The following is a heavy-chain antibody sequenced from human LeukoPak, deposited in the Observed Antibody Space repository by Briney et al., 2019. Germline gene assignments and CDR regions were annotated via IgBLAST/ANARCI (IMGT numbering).Heavy chain of an antibody. V-gene: IGHV3-23*01. Sequence: GGSLRLSCAASGFTFSSRGMIWVRQAPGKGLEWVSGISPSGGITYYTDSVKGRFTISRDNSKNTQSLQMNSLRAEDTAVYYCAKDDDWGRYKHWGQGTLVTVSS. CDR2: ISPSGGIT. CDR1: GFTFSSRG. CDR3: AKDDDWGRYKH. J-gene: IGHJ1*01. D-gene: IGHD3-16*01.